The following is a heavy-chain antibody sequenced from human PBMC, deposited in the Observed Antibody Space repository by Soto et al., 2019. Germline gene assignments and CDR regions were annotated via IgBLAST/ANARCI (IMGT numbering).Heavy chain of an antibody. Sequence: GGSLRLSCAASGFTFSSYSMNWVRQAPGKGLEWVSSISSSSSYIYYADSVKGRFTISRDNAKNSLYLQMNSLRAEDTAVYYCARDLHLGELSLYGWGQGTLVTVSS. V-gene: IGHV3-21*01. CDR3: ARDLHLGELSLYG. CDR1: GFTFSSYS. D-gene: IGHD3-16*02. J-gene: IGHJ4*02. CDR2: ISSSSSYI.